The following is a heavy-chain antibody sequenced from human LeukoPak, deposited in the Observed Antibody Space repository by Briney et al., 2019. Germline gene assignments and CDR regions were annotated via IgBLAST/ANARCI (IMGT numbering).Heavy chain of an antibody. J-gene: IGHJ4*02. Sequence: GGSLILSCAASGFIFSDHYVDWVRQAPGKGLERIGRITKKANTYTTEYAVSVRGRFTISRDDSKSSLFLQMNRLRTDDTAVYYCARASPLGYGSPFDYWGQGTLVTVSS. D-gene: IGHD2-15*01. CDR3: ARASPLGYGSPFDY. CDR1: GFIFSDHY. V-gene: IGHV3-72*01. CDR2: ITKKANTYTT.